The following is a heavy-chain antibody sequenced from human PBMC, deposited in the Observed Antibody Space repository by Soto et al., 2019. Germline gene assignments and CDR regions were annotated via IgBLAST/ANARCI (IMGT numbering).Heavy chain of an antibody. CDR3: AKDAVSRDGVWLAHD. D-gene: IGHD5-12*01. J-gene: IGHJ1*01. CDR2: ISSSGDAT. CDR1: GFTFSTYA. V-gene: IGHV3-23*01. Sequence: GGSLRLSCAASGFTFSTYAMTWVRQAPGKGLEWVSIISSSGDATYYVDSVKGRFTISRDNSRNTLNLQMNSLRVEDTAVYYCAKDAVSRDGVWLAHDWGQGTVVTVS.